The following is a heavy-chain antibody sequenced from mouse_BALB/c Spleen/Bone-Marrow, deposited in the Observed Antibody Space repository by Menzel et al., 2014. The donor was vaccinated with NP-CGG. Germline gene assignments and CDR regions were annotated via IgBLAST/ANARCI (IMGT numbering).Heavy chain of an antibody. CDR3: ARGGFRELDY. J-gene: IGHJ2*01. V-gene: IGHV5-6-5*01. CDR2: ISSGGST. CDR1: GFTFSSYA. Sequence: EVQLVESGGGLVKPGGSLKLSRAASGFTFSSYAMSWVRQTPEKRLEWVASISSGGSTFYPDSVKGRFTIARDNARNILYLQMSSLRSEDTTMYYCARGGFRELDYWVQGTTLTVSS.